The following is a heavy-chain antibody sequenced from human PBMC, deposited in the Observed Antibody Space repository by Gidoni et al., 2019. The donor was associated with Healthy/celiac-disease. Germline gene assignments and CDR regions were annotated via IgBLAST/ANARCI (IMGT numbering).Heavy chain of an antibody. D-gene: IGHD6-19*01. CDR2: ISSSSSTI. CDR3: ASHPLSSGWYVGVY. Sequence: EVQLVESGGGLVQPGGSLRLSCAASGFTFSSYSMNWVRQAPGKGLEWVSYISSSSSTIYYADSVKGRFTISRDNAKNSLYLQMNSLRDEDTAVYYCASHPLSSGWYVGVYWGQGTLVTVSS. V-gene: IGHV3-48*02. J-gene: IGHJ4*02. CDR1: GFTFSSYS.